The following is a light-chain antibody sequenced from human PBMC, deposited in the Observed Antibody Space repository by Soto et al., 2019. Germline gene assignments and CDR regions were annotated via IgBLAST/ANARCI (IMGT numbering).Light chain of an antibody. CDR2: GAS. CDR3: LRYGTFPYA. J-gene: IGKJ2*01. V-gene: IGKV1-5*03. CDR1: QSISSW. Sequence: DTQMTPSPSTLSAYVGDRVTITCRASQSISSWLAWYQHKPGKAPKLPIYGASTLESGYPSRFSGRGSGTEFTLPISSLQPHDSATYYCLRYGTFPYAFGEGTNVEI.